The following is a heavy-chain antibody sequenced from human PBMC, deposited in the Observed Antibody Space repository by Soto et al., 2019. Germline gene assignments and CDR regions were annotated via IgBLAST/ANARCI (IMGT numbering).Heavy chain of an antibody. V-gene: IGHV3-48*03. CDR2: IFTTGTTI. CDR3: ARDKDWAFDY. CDR1: AFTFSIYS. J-gene: IGHJ4*02. Sequence: WASLRLSCLASAFTFSIYSMVWVRQAPGKGLEWVSYIFTTGTTIYYADSVKGRFTVSRDNAKNSLFLLLNSLRAEDTDVYYCARDKDWAFDYWGQGT. D-gene: IGHD3-9*01.